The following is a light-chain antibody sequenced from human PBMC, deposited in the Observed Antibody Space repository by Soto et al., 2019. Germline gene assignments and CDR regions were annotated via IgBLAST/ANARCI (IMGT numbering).Light chain of an antibody. CDR3: SSYTSTNTYV. CDR2: EVS. Sequence: QSALTQPPSVSGSPGQSITISCTGTSSDVGGYNYVSWYQQYPGKVPKLMIYEVSNRPSGVSSRFSGSKSGNTASLTISGLQAEDEGDYYCSSYTSTNTYVFGTGTKLTVL. J-gene: IGLJ1*01. V-gene: IGLV2-14*01. CDR1: SSDVGGYNY.